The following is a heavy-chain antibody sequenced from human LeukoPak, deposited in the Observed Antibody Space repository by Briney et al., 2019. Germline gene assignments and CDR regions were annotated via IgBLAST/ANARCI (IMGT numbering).Heavy chain of an antibody. J-gene: IGHJ5*02. V-gene: IGHV3-21*01. Sequence: PGGSLRLSCAASGFTFSSYSMNWVRQAPGKGLEWVSTISSSSSNIYYADSVKGRFTISRDNARNSLYLQMNSLRAEDTAVYYCARDPSSGTANWFDPWGQGTLATVSS. D-gene: IGHD3-22*01. CDR2: ISSSSSNI. CDR3: ARDPSSGTANWFDP. CDR1: GFTFSSYS.